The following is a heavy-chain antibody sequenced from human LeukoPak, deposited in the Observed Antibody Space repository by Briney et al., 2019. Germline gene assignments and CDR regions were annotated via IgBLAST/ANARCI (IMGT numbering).Heavy chain of an antibody. D-gene: IGHD3-22*01. CDR3: ARRRYYDSSGYNPTYYFDY. Sequence: TSETLSLTCAVSGDSIIGSYWSWIRQAPGKGLEWIGYIYYSVDTDYNPSLKSRVTISVDMSKKQISLRLTSVTAADTAVYYCARRRYYDSSGYNPTYYFDYWGQGIRVTFSS. V-gene: IGHV4-59*01. CDR1: GDSIIGSY. CDR2: IYYSVDT. J-gene: IGHJ4*02.